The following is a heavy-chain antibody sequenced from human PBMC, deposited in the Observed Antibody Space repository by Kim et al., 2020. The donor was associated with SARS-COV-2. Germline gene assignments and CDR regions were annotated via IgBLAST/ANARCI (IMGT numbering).Heavy chain of an antibody. Sequence: GGSLRLSCAASGFTFSSYAMSWVRQAPGKGLEWVSAISGSGGSTYYADSVKGRFTISRDNSKNTLYLQMNSLRAEDTAVYYCAKDRSVTVLFLYGGNSFGAFDIWGQGTMVTVSS. D-gene: IGHD2-21*02. CDR1: GFTFSSYA. CDR3: AKDRSVTVLFLYGGNSFGAFDI. J-gene: IGHJ3*02. CDR2: ISGSGGST. V-gene: IGHV3-23*01.